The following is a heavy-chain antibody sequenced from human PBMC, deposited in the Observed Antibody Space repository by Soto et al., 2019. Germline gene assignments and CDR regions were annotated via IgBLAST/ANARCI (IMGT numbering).Heavy chain of an antibody. Sequence: QVQLVQSGAEVKKPGSSVKVSCKASGGTFSSYTISWVRQAPGQGLEWMGRIIPILGIANYAQKFQGRVTXTXXNSPTPAYMELSSLRSEDTAAYYCASDLTPRRVDYWGQGTLVTVSS. CDR1: GGTFSSYT. J-gene: IGHJ4*02. CDR2: IIPILGIA. V-gene: IGHV1-69*02. CDR3: ASDLTPRRVDY.